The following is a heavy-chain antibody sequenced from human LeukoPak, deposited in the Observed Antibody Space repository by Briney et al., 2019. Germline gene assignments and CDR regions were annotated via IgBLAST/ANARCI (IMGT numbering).Heavy chain of an antibody. CDR1: GFTFSNYG. CDR3: AREAYSSGRAGTFDI. Sequence: GGSLRLSCAVSGFTFSNYGMHWVRQAPGKRLEWVALIPHDGGNKQYGDSAKGRFTVSREDSKNTVDLNMDSLTVDDMAIYYCAREAYSSGRAGTFDIWGQGTMVTVSS. D-gene: IGHD6-19*01. CDR2: IPHDGGNK. V-gene: IGHV3-30*19. J-gene: IGHJ3*02.